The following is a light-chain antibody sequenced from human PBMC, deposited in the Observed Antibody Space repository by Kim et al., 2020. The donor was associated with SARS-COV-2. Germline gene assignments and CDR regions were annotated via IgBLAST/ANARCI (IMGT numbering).Light chain of an antibody. CDR3: SSFGGNDNFV. CDR1: SSDVGAYDY. Sequence: QSALTQPPSASGSPGQSVTISCTGTSSDVGAYDYVSWYQQYPGKAPKLLIFEVNKRLSGVPDRFSASKSGNTASLTVSGLQVEDEADYYCSSFGGNDNFVFGSGTKVTVL. CDR2: EVN. J-gene: IGLJ1*01. V-gene: IGLV2-8*01.